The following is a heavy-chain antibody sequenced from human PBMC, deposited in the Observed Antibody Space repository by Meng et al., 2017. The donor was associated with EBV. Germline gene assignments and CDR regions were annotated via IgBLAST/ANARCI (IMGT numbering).Heavy chain of an antibody. CDR2: IYYTGST. CDR3: ARGDYTNYPRWFDP. CDR1: GGSVNNESYY. Sequence: QVQLQESGPGLVKPSETLSLTCPGPGGSVNNESYYWGWIRQPPGKGLEYIGYIYYTGSTNYNSSLKSRVTISLDKSKNQFSLKLTSLTAADTAIYYCARGDYTNYPRWFDPWGQGTLVTVSS. D-gene: IGHD4-11*01. J-gene: IGHJ5*02. V-gene: IGHV4-61*01.